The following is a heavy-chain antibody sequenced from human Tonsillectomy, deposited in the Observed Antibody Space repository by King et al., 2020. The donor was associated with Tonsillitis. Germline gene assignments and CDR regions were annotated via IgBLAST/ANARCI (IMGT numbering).Heavy chain of an antibody. CDR1: GGTFSTYG. CDR3: ARGSTIFGVVPPAFDI. Sequence: QLVQSGAEVKKPGSSVTVSCKASGGTFSTYGIRWVRQAPGQGLEWMGGIIPIFGTTKYAQRFQGRVTITADEPTSTGYMELSSLRSEDMAVYYCARGSTIFGVVPPAFDIWGQGTMVTVSS. V-gene: IGHV1-69*12. CDR2: IIPIFGTT. D-gene: IGHD3-3*01. J-gene: IGHJ3*02.